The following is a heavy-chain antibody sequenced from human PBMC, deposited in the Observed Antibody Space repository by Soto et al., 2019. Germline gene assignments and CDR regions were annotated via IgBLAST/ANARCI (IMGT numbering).Heavy chain of an antibody. Sequence: EVQLLESGGGLVQPGGSLRLSCAASGFTFSSYAMSWVRQAPGKGLEWVSAISGSGGSTYYADSVKGRFTISRDNSKNTLYLHMNSLRADDTAVYYCAKDSVRFLEWLSSAAYYYDGMDVWGQGTTVTVSS. CDR3: AKDSVRFLEWLSSAAYYYDGMDV. CDR2: ISGSGGST. J-gene: IGHJ6*02. D-gene: IGHD3-3*01. CDR1: GFTFSSYA. V-gene: IGHV3-23*01.